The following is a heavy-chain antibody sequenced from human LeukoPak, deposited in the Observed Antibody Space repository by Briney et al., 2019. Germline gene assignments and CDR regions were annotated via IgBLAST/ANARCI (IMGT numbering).Heavy chain of an antibody. D-gene: IGHD4-17*01. CDR3: ARGGYQGDYGDYVTLVDY. J-gene: IGHJ4*02. CDR2: INPSGGST. V-gene: IGHV1-46*01. Sequence: ASAKVSCKASGYTFTSYYMHWVRQAPGQGLEWMGIINPSGGSTSYAQKFQGRVTMTRDTSTSTVYMELSSLRSEDTAVYYCARGGYQGDYGDYVTLVDYWGQGTLVTVSS. CDR1: GYTFTSYY.